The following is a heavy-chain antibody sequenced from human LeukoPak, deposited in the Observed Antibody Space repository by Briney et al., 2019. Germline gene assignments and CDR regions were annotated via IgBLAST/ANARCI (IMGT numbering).Heavy chain of an antibody. V-gene: IGHV1-46*01. D-gene: IGHD3-3*01. CDR2: INPSGGST. CDR3: AREYPYDFWSGYYTGLEGIDY. J-gene: IGHJ4*02. Sequence: ASVKVSCKASGYTFTSYYIHWVRQAPGQGLEWMGIINPSGGSTSYAQKFQGRVTMTRDTSTSTVYMELSSLRSEDTAVYYCAREYPYDFWSGYYTGLEGIDYWGQGTLVTVSS. CDR1: GYTFTSYY.